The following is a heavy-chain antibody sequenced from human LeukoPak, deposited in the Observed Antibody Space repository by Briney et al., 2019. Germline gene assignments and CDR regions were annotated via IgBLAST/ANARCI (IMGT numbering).Heavy chain of an antibody. CDR3: ARETGNYAYDS. CDR2: IYYSGST. V-gene: IGHV4-59*01. D-gene: IGHD4-11*01. J-gene: IGHJ4*02. CDR1: GGSISSYY. Sequence: SETLSLTCTVSGGSISSYYWSWTRQPPGKGLEWIGYIYYSGSTNYNPSLKSRVTISVDTSKNQFSLKLSSVTAADTAVYYCARETGNYAYDSWGQGTLVTVSS.